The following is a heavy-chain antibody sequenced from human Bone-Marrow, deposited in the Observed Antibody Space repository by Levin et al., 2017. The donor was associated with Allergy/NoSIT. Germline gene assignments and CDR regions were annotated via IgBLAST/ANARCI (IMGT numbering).Heavy chain of an antibody. CDR1: GYSFSSYW. D-gene: IGHD6-19*01. Sequence: LGESLKISCKGSGYSFSSYWLGWVRQMPGKGLEWMGSIWPGDSETRYSPSFQGQVTMSVDKSLRTAYLQWSSLKTSDTAMYYCARTYSNGWYNAFDLWGQGTMVSVSS. V-gene: IGHV5-51*01. CDR2: IWPGDSET. CDR3: ARTYSNGWYNAFDL. J-gene: IGHJ3*01.